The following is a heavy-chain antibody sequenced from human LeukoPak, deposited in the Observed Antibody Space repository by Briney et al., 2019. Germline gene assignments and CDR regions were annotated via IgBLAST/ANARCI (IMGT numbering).Heavy chain of an antibody. V-gene: IGHV4-61*02. J-gene: IGHJ4*02. Sequence: SETLSLTCTVSGGSISSGSCYWSWIRQPAGKGLEWIGRIYTSGSTNYNPSLKSRVTISVDTSKNQFSLKLSSVTAADTAVYYCARADGGWYYFDYWGQGTLVTVSS. CDR1: GGSISSGSCY. D-gene: IGHD6-19*01. CDR3: ARADGGWYYFDY. CDR2: IYTSGST.